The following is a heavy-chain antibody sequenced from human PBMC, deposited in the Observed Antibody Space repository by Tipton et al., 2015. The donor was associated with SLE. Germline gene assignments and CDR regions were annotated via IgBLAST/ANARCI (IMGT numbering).Heavy chain of an antibody. V-gene: IGHV3-48*03. D-gene: IGHD3-22*01. J-gene: IGHJ5*02. CDR3: AREFITMIVVPQGWFDP. Sequence: SLRLSCAASGFTFSSYEMNWVRQAPGKGLEWVSYISSSGSTIYYADSVKGRFTISRDNAKNSLYLQMNSLRAEDTAVYYCAREFITMIVVPQGWFDPWGQGTLVTVAS. CDR2: ISSSGSTI. CDR1: GFTFSSYE.